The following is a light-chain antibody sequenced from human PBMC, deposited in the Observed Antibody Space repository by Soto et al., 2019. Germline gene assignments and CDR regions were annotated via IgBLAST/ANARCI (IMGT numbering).Light chain of an antibody. J-gene: IGKJ4*01. V-gene: IGKV3-11*01. Sequence: EIVLTQSPATLSLSPGERATLSCRASQSISSYLAWYQRKPGQAPRLLIYDASNRATDIPARFSGSGSGTDFTLIITRLEPEDFGVYYCQQRSTWPLTFGGGTKVEI. CDR3: QQRSTWPLT. CDR1: QSISSY. CDR2: DAS.